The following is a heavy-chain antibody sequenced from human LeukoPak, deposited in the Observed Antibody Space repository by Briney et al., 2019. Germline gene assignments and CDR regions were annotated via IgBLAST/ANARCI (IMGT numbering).Heavy chain of an antibody. CDR2: IRSKAYGGTT. Sequence: PGGSLRLSCTASGFTFGDYAMSWFRQAPGKGLEWVGFIRSKAYGGTTEYAASVKGRFTISRDDSKSIAYLQMNSLKTEDTAVYYCTRLLLYSGSYWCDPWGQGTLVTVSS. CDR1: GFTFGDYA. V-gene: IGHV3-49*03. J-gene: IGHJ5*02. CDR3: TRLLLYSGSYWCDP. D-gene: IGHD1-26*01.